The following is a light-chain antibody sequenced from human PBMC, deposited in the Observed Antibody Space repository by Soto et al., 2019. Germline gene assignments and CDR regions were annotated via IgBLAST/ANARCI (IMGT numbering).Light chain of an antibody. J-gene: IGLJ3*02. Sequence: QSVLTQPPSASGSPGQSVTISCTGTSSDVGVYNYVSWYQQYPGRAPKLMIYEVTKRPSGVPDRFSGSKSGNTASLTVSGLQAEDESDYYCRSYSASNNFYFVFGGGTKLTVL. CDR2: EVT. V-gene: IGLV2-8*01. CDR3: RSYSASNNFYFV. CDR1: SSDVGVYNY.